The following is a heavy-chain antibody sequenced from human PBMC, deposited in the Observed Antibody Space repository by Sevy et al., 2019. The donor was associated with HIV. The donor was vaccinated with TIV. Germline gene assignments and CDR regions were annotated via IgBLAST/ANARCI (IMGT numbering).Heavy chain of an antibody. CDR3: AKDHYDYRTGYYGYYGMDV. D-gene: IGHD3-3*01. V-gene: IGHV3-30*02. CDR1: GFRFSDYG. CDR2: IRFDGSMK. Sequence: GGSLRLSCAASGFRFSDYGMDWVRQAPGKGLEWVSLIRFDGSMKYIADSVKGRFTISRDKVKDTLYLQMNSLRPEDTAVYYCAKDHYDYRTGYYGYYGMDVWGQGTTVTVSS. J-gene: IGHJ6*02.